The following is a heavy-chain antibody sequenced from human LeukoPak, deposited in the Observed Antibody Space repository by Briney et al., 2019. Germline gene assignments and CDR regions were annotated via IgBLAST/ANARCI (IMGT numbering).Heavy chain of an antibody. CDR1: GITFSIYT. CDR2: IVGSGRNT. Sequence: GGSLRLSCAASGITFSIYTISWVRQAPGKGQEWVSAIVGSGRNTYYADSVKGRFTISRDNYKNTLYLQMNSLRAEDTAVYHCAKEGGYDGVDWWGQGTLVTVSS. V-gene: IGHV3-23*01. CDR3: AKEGGYDGVDW. J-gene: IGHJ4*02. D-gene: IGHD5-12*01.